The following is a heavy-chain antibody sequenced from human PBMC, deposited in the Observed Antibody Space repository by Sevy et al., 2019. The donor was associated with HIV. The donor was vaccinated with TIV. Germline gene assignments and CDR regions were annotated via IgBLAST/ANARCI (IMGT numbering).Heavy chain of an antibody. CDR2: ISSSSTI. V-gene: IGHV3-48*02. D-gene: IGHD6-13*01. J-gene: IGHJ6*02. CDR1: GFTFSSYS. CDR3: ARDDVWGAAAGRAYYYYGMDV. Sequence: GGSLRLSCAASGFTFSSYSMNWVRQAPGKGLEWVSYISSSSTIYYADSVKGRFTISRDNAKNSLYLQMNSLIDEDTAVYYCARDDVWGAAAGRAYYYYGMDVWGQGTTVTVSS.